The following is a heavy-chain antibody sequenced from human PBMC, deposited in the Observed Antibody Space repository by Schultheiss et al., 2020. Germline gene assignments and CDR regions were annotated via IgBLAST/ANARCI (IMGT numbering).Heavy chain of an antibody. Sequence: GGSLRLSCAASGFTFSSYEMNWVRQAPGKGLEWVSYISSSGSTIYYADSVKGRFTISRDNAKNSLYLQMNSLRAEDTAVYYCARDTPNYDYMFDYWGQGTLVTVSS. CDR1: GFTFSSYE. CDR3: ARDTPNYDYMFDY. CDR2: ISSSGSTI. J-gene: IGHJ4*02. V-gene: IGHV3-48*03. D-gene: IGHD3-16*01.